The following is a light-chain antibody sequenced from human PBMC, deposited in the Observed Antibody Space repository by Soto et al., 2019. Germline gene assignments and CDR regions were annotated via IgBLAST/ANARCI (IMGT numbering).Light chain of an antibody. CDR3: QQYNFFPRT. V-gene: IGKV1-5*01. CDR1: QTISNW. CDR2: DTS. J-gene: IGKJ1*01. Sequence: IQMTQSPSTLSASVGDRVTITCRASQTISNWLAWYQQKPGKAPKLLIYDTSSLQSGVPSRFSGRGSGTEFTLTISSLQPDDFATYYCQQYNFFPRTFGQGTKVDIK.